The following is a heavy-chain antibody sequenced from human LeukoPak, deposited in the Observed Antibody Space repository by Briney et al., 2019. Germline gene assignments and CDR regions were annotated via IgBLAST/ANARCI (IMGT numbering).Heavy chain of an antibody. D-gene: IGHD2-21*02. V-gene: IGHV3-23*01. CDR1: GFTFSSYA. J-gene: IGHJ4*02. CDR2: ISGSGGST. Sequence: GGSLRLSCAASGFTFSSYAMSWVRQAPGKGLERVSAISGSGGSTYYADSVKGRFTISRDNSKNTLYLQMNSLRAEDTAVYYCAKYYNAYCGGDCYFDYWGQGTLVTVSS. CDR3: AKYYNAYCGGDCYFDY.